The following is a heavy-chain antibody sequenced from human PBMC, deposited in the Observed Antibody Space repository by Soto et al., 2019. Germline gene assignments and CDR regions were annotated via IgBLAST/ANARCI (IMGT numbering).Heavy chain of an antibody. CDR3: ARAEYYYVSSD. CDR1: GGSISSYY. Sequence: PSETLSLTCTVSGGSISSYYWSWIRQPPGKGLEWIGYIYYSGSTNYNPSLKSRVTISVDTSKNQFSLKLSSVTAADTAVYYCARAEYYYVSSDCGQGTLVIVSS. CDR2: IYYSGST. J-gene: IGHJ4*02. D-gene: IGHD3-22*01. V-gene: IGHV4-59*01.